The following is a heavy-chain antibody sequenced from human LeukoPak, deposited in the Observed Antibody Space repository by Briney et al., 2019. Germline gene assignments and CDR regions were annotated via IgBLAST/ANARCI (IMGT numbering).Heavy chain of an antibody. Sequence: GASVTVSCTASGGTFTSYDINWVRQAPGQGLEWMGWISAYNGNTNYAQKFQGRVTMTTDTSTSTAYMELRSLRSDDTAVYYCAREYYYDSTTGFEYWGQGTLVTVSS. CDR1: GGTFTSYD. CDR2: ISAYNGNT. CDR3: AREYYYDSTTGFEY. V-gene: IGHV1-18*04. J-gene: IGHJ4*02. D-gene: IGHD3-22*01.